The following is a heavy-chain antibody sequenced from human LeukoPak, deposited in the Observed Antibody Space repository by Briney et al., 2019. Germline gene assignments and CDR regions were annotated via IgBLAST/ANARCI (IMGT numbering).Heavy chain of an antibody. V-gene: IGHV2-5*02. CDR2: IYWDDDK. J-gene: IGHJ4*02. Sequence: SGPTLVNPTPTLTLTCTSSGFSLTTRGGGVGWIRQPPGKALEWLSLIYWDDDKRYSPSLKSRLTVTKSRSKDQVFLIMTNMDPVDTATYHCVGSSAYDRSGYDYWGRGTLVTVSS. CDR3: VGSSAYDRSGYDY. D-gene: IGHD3-10*01. CDR1: GFSLTTRGGG.